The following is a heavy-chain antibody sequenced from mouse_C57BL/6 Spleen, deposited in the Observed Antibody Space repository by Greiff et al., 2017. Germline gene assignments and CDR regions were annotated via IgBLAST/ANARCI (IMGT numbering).Heavy chain of an antibody. CDR2: IYPGSGNT. Sequence: VQLQQSGPELVKPGASVKISCKASGYSFTSYYIHWVKQRPGQGLEWIGWIYPGSGNTKYNEKFKGKATLTADTSSSTAYMQLSSLTSEDSAVYYCARSAGRAWFAYWGQGTLVTVSA. V-gene: IGHV1-66*01. CDR1: GYSFTSYY. D-gene: IGHD3-3*01. CDR3: ARSAGRAWFAY. J-gene: IGHJ3*01.